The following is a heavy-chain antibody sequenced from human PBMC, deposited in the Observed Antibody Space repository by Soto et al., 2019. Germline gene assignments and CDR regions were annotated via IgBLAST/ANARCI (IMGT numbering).Heavy chain of an antibody. V-gene: IGHV1-18*01. CDR1: GYTFTSYG. CDR3: ARGGKYCTNGVCFFYGMDV. D-gene: IGHD2-8*01. CDR2: ISAYNGNT. Sequence: QAQLVQSGAEVKKPGASVKVSCKASGYTFTSYGISWVRQAPGQGLEWMGWISAYNGNTNYAQKFQGRVTMTTDTSTSTAYMELRSLRSDDTAVYYCARGGKYCTNGVCFFYGMDVWGQGTTVTVSS. J-gene: IGHJ6*02.